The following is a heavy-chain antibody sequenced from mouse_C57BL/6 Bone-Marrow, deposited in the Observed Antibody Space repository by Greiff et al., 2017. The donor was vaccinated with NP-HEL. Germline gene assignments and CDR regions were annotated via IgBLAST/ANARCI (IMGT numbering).Heavy chain of an antibody. Sequence: QVQLQQPGAELVMPGASVKLSCKASGYTFTSYWMDWVKQRPGQGLEWIGEIDPSDSYTNYNQKFKGKSTLTVDKSSSTAYMQLSSLTSEDSAVYYCARGPIYDGYYGFAYWGQGTLVTVSA. J-gene: IGHJ3*01. CDR2: IDPSDSYT. CDR1: GYTFTSYW. D-gene: IGHD2-3*01. CDR3: ARGPIYDGYYGFAY. V-gene: IGHV1-69*01.